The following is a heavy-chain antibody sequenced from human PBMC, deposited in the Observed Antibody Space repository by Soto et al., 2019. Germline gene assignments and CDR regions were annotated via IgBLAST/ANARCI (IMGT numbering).Heavy chain of an antibody. V-gene: IGHV4-61*05. Sequence: PSETLSLTCTVSGGSISSSSYYWSWIRQPPGKGLEWIGYIYYSGSTNYNPSLKSRVTISVDTSKNQFSLKLSSVTAADTAVYYCARLPITGTTHFDYWGQGTLVTVSS. CDR2: IYYSGST. J-gene: IGHJ4*02. CDR3: ARLPITGTTHFDY. CDR1: GGSISSSSYY. D-gene: IGHD1-20*01.